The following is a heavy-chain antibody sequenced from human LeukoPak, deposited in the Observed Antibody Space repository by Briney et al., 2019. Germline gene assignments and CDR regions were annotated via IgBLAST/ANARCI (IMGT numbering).Heavy chain of an antibody. CDR3: ARHNVDTAMVFDY. D-gene: IGHD5-18*01. V-gene: IGHV4-38-2*02. CDR2: IYYSGST. J-gene: IGHJ4*02. Sequence: SETLSLTCTVSGYSISSGYYWGWIRPPPGKGLEWIGSIYYSGSTYYNPSLKSRVTISVDTSKNQFSLKLSSVTAADTAVYYCARHNVDTAMVFDYWGQGTLVTVSS. CDR1: GYSISSGYY.